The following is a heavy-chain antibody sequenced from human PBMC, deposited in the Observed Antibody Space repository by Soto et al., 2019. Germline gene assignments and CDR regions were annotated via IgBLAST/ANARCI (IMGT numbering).Heavy chain of an antibody. CDR1: GLTFGNYA. V-gene: IGHV3-23*01. D-gene: IGHD2-21*02. CDR2: ISGDSGRT. CDR3: AVTPNCGRDCSAASYWYFDI. J-gene: IGHJ2*01. Sequence: EVQLLESGGGLVQPGGSVRLSWAASGLTFGNYAMSWVRQAPGKGLEWVSAISGDSGRTYYADSVKGRFTISRDNSKNTLYLQMNSLRAEDTAVYYCAVTPNCGRDCSAASYWYFDIWGRGTLVTVSS.